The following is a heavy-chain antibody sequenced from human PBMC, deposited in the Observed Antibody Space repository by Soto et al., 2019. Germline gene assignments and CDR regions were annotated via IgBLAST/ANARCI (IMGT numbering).Heavy chain of an antibody. CDR1: GFTFSSYG. CDR3: AKDHYTVTGNYWYFAL. D-gene: IGHD4-17*01. Sequence: QVQLVESGGGVVQPGRSLRLSCAASGFTFSSYGMHWVRQAPGKGLEWVAVISYDGSNKYYADSVKGRFTISRDNSKNXLYIQMKSLSAEDTAVYYCAKDHYTVTGNYWYFALWGRGTLVTVSS. CDR2: ISYDGSNK. J-gene: IGHJ2*01. V-gene: IGHV3-30*18.